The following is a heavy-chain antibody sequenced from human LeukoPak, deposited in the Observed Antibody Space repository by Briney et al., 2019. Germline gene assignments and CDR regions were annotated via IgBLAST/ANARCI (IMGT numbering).Heavy chain of an antibody. D-gene: IGHD6-19*01. CDR2: INPSGGST. Sequence: ASVKVSCKASGYTFTSYYMHWVRQAPGQGLEWMGIINPSGGSTSYAQKFQGRVTMTRDTSTSTVYMELSSLRSEDTAVYYCARGQWLVRYYYYYGMDVWGQGTTVTVSS. CDR3: ARGQWLVRYYYYYGMDV. CDR1: GYTFTSYY. J-gene: IGHJ6*02. V-gene: IGHV1-46*01.